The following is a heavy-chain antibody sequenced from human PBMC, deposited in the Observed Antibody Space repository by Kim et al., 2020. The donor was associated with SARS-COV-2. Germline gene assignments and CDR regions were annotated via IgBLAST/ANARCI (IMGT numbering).Heavy chain of an antibody. J-gene: IGHJ4*02. Sequence: GGSLRLSCAASGFTFSSYTMNWVRQAPGKGLEWVSSITRDSSYIYYADSVKGRFTISRDNAKNSLYLQMNSLRAEDTAVYYCARDPAPGDCWGQGTLVTVSS. CDR2: ITRDSSYI. CDR1: GFTFSSYT. V-gene: IGHV3-21*01. CDR3: ARDPAPGDC.